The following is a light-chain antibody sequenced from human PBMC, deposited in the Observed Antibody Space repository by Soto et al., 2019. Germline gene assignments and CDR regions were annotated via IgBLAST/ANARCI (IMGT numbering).Light chain of an antibody. J-gene: IGLJ1*01. CDR1: SSDVGGYIY. V-gene: IGLV2-14*03. CDR2: DVS. CDR3: SSYTSSSTLL. Sequence: QSVLTQPASVSGSPGQSITISCTGTSSDVGGYIYVSWYQHHPGKAPKLIIYDVSDRPSGVSNRFSGSKSGNTASLTISGLQAEDEADYYCSSYTSSSTLLFGTGTKLTVL.